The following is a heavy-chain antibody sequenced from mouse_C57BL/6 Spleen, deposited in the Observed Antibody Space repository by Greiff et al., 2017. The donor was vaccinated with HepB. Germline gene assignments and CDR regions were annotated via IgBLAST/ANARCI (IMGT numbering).Heavy chain of an antibody. D-gene: IGHD4-1*02. J-gene: IGHJ3*01. Sequence: EVKVVESGGGLVKPGGSLKLSCAASGFTFSSYAMSWVRQTPEKRLEWVATISDGGSYTYYPDNVKGRFTISRDNAKNNLYLQMSHLKSEDTAMYYCARVQLGRGLFAYWGQGTLVTVSA. CDR2: ISDGGSYT. CDR3: ARVQLGRGLFAY. CDR1: GFTFSSYA. V-gene: IGHV5-4*03.